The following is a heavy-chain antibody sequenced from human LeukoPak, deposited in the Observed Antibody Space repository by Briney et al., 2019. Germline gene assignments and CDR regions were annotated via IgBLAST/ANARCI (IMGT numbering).Heavy chain of an antibody. V-gene: IGHV3-66*01. CDR3: ARVIVATNTFDAFDI. CDR1: GFTVNGNY. D-gene: IGHD5-12*01. Sequence: GGSLRLSCAASGFTVNGNYMTWVRQPPGKGLEWVSVIYSGGTTYYADSVKGRFTISRDNSKNTLYVQMNSLRVEDTAVYYCARVIVATNTFDAFDIWGQGTMVTVSS. CDR2: IYSGGTT. J-gene: IGHJ3*02.